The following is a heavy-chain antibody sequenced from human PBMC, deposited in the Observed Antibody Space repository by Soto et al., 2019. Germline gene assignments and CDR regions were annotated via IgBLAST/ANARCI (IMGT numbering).Heavy chain of an antibody. CDR1: GFTFSSYA. D-gene: IGHD3-3*01. V-gene: IGHV3-23*01. Sequence: GGSLGLSCAAYGFTFSSYAMSWVRQAPGKGLEWVSAISGSGGSTYYADSVKGRFTISRDNSKNTLYLQMNSLRAEDTAVYYCAKSRMDTIPFDPWGQVPLGTLSS. CDR3: AKSRMDTIPFDP. J-gene: IGHJ5*02. CDR2: ISGSGGST.